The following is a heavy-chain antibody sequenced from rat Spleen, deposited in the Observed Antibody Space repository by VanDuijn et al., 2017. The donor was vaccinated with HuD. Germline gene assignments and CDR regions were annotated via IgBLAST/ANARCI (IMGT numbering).Heavy chain of an antibody. J-gene: IGHJ3*01. CDR1: GFTFNNFW. Sequence: EVQLVESGGGLVQPGRSLKLSCAASGFTFNNFWMTWIRQAPGKGLEWVASITNTGDSTYYPDSVKGRFTISRDNAQSTLYLQMDSLRSEDTATYYCVRQDTSGYSNWFTYWGQGTLVTVSS. CDR3: VRQDTSGYSNWFTY. V-gene: IGHV5-31*01. CDR2: ITNTGDST. D-gene: IGHD4-3*01.